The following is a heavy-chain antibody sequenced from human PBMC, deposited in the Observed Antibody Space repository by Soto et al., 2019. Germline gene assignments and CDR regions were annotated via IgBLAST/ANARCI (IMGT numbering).Heavy chain of an antibody. J-gene: IGHJ5*02. CDR2: LYYPGTT. Sequence: SETLSLTCSVSGGSIGRSSYYFGWIRQHPGKGLARIGSLYYPGTTYYNSSLKSRVTISAHKSQHQLSLTLSTVLAADTAVYLCWAYCSRTHCYAWFLHWGQGTLVTVSS. CDR3: WAYCSRTHCYAWFLH. CDR1: GGSIGRSSYY. D-gene: IGHD2-2*01. V-gene: IGHV4-39*01.